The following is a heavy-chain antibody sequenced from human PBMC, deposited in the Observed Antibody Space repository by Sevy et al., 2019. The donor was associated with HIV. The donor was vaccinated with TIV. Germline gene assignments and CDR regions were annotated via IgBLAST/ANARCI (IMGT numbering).Heavy chain of an antibody. CDR3: AREGCTRPHDY. V-gene: IGHV3-23*01. J-gene: IGHJ4*02. CDR1: GVAFYDYS. CDR2: LSFGCGKI. D-gene: IGHD2-8*01. Sequence: GGSLILSCAASGVAFYDYSMSWIRQAPGKGLEWVATLSFGCGKINYADSVKGRFTISRDNSKNSFYLQMDNLRVEDTALYYCAREGCTRPHDYWGQGTRVTVSS.